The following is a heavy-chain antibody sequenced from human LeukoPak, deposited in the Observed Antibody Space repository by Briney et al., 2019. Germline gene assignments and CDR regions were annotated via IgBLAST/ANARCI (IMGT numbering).Heavy chain of an antibody. CDR3: ARVDYDSCGYFDY. J-gene: IGHJ4*03. Sequence: SETLSFTGSVSGGSFSSYYWGWIRQPPGKGLVWIGYIYYSGSTKYNTSLKSPVSMSIDTSKSQFSLKVTSVTAADTAVYYGARVDYDSCGYFDYWGHRITVTFSS. CDR1: GGSFSSYY. D-gene: IGHD3-22*01. CDR2: IYYSGST. V-gene: IGHV4-59*01.